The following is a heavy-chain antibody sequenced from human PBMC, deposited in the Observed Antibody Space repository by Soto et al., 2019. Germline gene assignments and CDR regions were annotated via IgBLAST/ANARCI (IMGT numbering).Heavy chain of an antibody. D-gene: IGHD2-21*02. Sequence: ASVKVSCRASGGTFNNYAINWVRQAPGQGLEWMGGFSPFFGTATYAQKFQGRVTITADKSTSTAYMELSGLRSEDTALYYCARRGNCGGGCLAYDLWGQGIMVTVSS. CDR3: ARRGNCGGGCLAYDL. CDR2: FSPFFGTA. V-gene: IGHV1-69*06. CDR1: GGTFNNYA. J-gene: IGHJ3*01.